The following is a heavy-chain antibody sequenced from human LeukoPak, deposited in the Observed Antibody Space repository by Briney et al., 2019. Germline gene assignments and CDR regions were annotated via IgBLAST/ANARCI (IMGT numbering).Heavy chain of an antibody. CDR1: GFTFSNYV. CDR2: ISASGGTT. V-gene: IGHV3-23*01. CDR3: ANGITMVRGGFDY. D-gene: IGHD3-10*01. Sequence: GGSLRLSCAASGFTFSNYVMSWVRQAPGKGLEWVSAISASGGTTYYADSVKGRFTISRDNSKNTLYLQMNSLRAEDTAVYYCANGITMVRGGFDYWGQGTLVTVSS. J-gene: IGHJ4*02.